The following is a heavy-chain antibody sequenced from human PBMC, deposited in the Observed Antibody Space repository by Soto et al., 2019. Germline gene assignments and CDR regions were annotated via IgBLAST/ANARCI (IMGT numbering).Heavy chain of an antibody. J-gene: IGHJ6*02. CDR1: GFTFSSYW. Sequence: SGGSLRLSCAASGFTFSSYWMSWVRQAPGKGLEWVANIKQDGSEKYYVDSVKGRFTISRDNAKNSPYLQMNSLRAEDTAVYYCARDRWVVPAAMRYYYGMDVWGQGTTVTVSS. CDR2: IKQDGSEK. D-gene: IGHD2-2*01. CDR3: ARDRWVVPAAMRYYYGMDV. V-gene: IGHV3-7*03.